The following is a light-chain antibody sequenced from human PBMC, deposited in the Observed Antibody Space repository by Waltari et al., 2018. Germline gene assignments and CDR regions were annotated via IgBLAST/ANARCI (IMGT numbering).Light chain of an antibody. CDR2: LTS. Sequence: DIQMTQSQSSLSASVGDRVTITCRTSQRVNDFLNWDQQKPGRAPKVLIHLTSKLQNGVPSRFSARGSETEFTLTITNLQPEDFATYFCQQSYDAPFPFGQGTELAI. CDR1: QRVNDF. J-gene: IGKJ2*01. CDR3: QQSYDAPFP. V-gene: IGKV1-39*01.